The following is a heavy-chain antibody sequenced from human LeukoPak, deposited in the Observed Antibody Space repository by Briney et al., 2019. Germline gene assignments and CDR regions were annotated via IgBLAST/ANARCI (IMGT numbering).Heavy chain of an antibody. CDR2: ISYDATNK. CDR3: AKDWDGKVGATNLIDY. J-gene: IGHJ4*02. CDR1: GFTFSSYG. Sequence: GGSLRLSCAASGFTFSSYGMHWVRQAPGKGLEWVAVISYDATNKYYADSVKGRFTISRDNSKNTLYLQMNSLRAEDTAVYYCAKDWDGKVGATNLIDYWGQGTLVTVSS. V-gene: IGHV3-30*18. D-gene: IGHD1-26*01.